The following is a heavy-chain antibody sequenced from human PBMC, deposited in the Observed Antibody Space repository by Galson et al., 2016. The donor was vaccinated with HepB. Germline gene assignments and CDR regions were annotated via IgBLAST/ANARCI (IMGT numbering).Heavy chain of an antibody. CDR3: ARDPQYNSRYFDS. D-gene: IGHD6-13*01. J-gene: IGHJ4*02. CDR2: ISSSSATI. CDR1: GFTFSSYS. Sequence: SLRLSCAASGFTFSSYSMNWVRQAPGKGLEWVSYISSSSATIYYADSVRGRFTISRDNAKNSLYLQMNSLRDEDTAVYYCARDPQYNSRYFDSWGQGTLVTVSS. V-gene: IGHV3-48*02.